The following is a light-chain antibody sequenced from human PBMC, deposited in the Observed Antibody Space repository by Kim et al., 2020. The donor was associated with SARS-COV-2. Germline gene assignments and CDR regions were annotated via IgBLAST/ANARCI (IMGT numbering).Light chain of an antibody. V-gene: IGKV1-NL1*01. Sequence: DIQMTQSPSSLSASVGDRVTITCRASQGLGTSLAWYQQKPGKAPTLLLYGTSKLQTTVPSRFSGSRSGADYTLTIHSLPPEDVATYYCQQYYTTPWTFGQGTKLEI. CDR3: QQYYTTPWT. CDR2: GTS. J-gene: IGKJ1*01. CDR1: QGLGTS.